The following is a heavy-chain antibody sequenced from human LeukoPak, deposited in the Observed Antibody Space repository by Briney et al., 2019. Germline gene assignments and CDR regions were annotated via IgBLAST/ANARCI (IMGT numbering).Heavy chain of an antibody. V-gene: IGHV3-7*01. Sequence: GGSLRLSCTAAGFNFGTYWMSWVRQSPEKGLEFVANIKYDDTVKNYVDSVKGRFTISRDNPSSSVYLQMDSPRPEDTALYYCARDPDSSAFVYWGQGAQVTVSS. CDR1: GFNFGTYW. D-gene: IGHD2-15*01. CDR2: IKYDDTVK. CDR3: ARDPDSSAFVY. J-gene: IGHJ4*02.